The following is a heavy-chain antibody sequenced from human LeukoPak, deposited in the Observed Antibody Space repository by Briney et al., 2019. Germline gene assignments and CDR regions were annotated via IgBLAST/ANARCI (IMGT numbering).Heavy chain of an antibody. D-gene: IGHD6-6*01. Sequence: GGSLRLSCAASGFTFSSYAMHWVRQAPGKGLEWVAVISYDGSNKYYADSVKGRFTISRDNSKNTLYLQMNSLRAEDTAVYYCARSNSSSSHGFDYWGQGTLVTVSS. V-gene: IGHV3-30*04. J-gene: IGHJ4*02. CDR3: ARSNSSSSHGFDY. CDR2: ISYDGSNK. CDR1: GFTFSSYA.